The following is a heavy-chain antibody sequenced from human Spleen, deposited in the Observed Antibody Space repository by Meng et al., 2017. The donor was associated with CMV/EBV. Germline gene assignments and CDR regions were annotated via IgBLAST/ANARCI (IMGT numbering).Heavy chain of an antibody. CDR3: ARDLAPQSDYYDSSGYYYLPKGFDY. J-gene: IGHJ4*02. CDR2: ISSSSSYI. D-gene: IGHD3-22*01. V-gene: IGHV3-21*01. Sequence: WGRTDPGKGLEWLSSISSSSSYIYHADSMKGRLTVSRDNAKNSVYLQMNSLRAEDTAVYYCARDLAPQSDYYDSSGYYYLPKGFDYWGQGTLVTVSS.